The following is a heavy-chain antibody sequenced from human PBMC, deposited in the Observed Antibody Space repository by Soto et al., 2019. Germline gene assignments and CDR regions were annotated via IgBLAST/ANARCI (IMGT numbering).Heavy chain of an antibody. CDR1: GGSISSSSYY. V-gene: IGHV4-39*01. J-gene: IGHJ5*02. CDR2: IYYSGST. CDR3: ARHLLIEMWELLGWFDP. D-gene: IGHD1-26*01. Sequence: SETLSLTCTVSGGSISSSSYYWGWIRQPPGKGLEWIGSIYYSGSTYYNPSLKSRVTISVDTSKNQFSLKLSSVTAADTAVYYCARHLLIEMWELLGWFDPWGQGTLVTVSS.